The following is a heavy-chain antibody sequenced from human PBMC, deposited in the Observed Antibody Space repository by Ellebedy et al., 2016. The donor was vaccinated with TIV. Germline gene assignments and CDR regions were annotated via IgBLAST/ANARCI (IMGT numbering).Heavy chain of an antibody. CDR2: ITGVFGTT. D-gene: IGHD3-22*01. Sequence: SVKVSCKASGGIFRNYAISWVRQAPGQGLEWMGGITGVFGTTKYAQKFQDRVTITADESTITAYLELRSLTSEDTAIYYCARPLSGNYYDTSGQKGFDYWGQGSLVTVSS. V-gene: IGHV1-69*13. J-gene: IGHJ4*02. CDR3: ARPLSGNYYDTSGQKGFDY. CDR1: GGIFRNYA.